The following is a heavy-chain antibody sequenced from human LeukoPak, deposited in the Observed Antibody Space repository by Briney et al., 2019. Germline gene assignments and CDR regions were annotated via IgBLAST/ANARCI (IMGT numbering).Heavy chain of an antibody. CDR1: GYTLTELS. J-gene: IGHJ4*02. CDR2: FDPEDGET. Sequence: ASVKVSCKVSGYTLTELSMHWVRQAPGKGLEWMGGFDPEDGETIYAQKFQGRVTMTEDTSTDTAYMELSSLRSEDTAVYYCATLLYGGTRYYFDYWGQGTLVTVSS. CDR3: ATLLYGGTRYYFDY. D-gene: IGHD4-23*01. V-gene: IGHV1-24*01.